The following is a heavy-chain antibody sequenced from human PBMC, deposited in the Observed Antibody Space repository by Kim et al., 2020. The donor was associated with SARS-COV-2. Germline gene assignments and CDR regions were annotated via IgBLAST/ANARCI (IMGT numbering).Heavy chain of an antibody. CDR3: KAIAAAGSRGDY. J-gene: IGHJ4*02. V-gene: IGHV3-73*01. D-gene: IGHD6-13*01. Sequence: GGSLRLSCAASGFTFSGSAMHWVRQASGKGLEWVGRIRSKANSYATACAASVKGRFTISRDDSKNTAYLQMNSLKTEDTAVYYCKAIAAAGSRGDYWGQGTLVTVSS. CDR2: IRSKANSYAT. CDR1: GFTFSGSA.